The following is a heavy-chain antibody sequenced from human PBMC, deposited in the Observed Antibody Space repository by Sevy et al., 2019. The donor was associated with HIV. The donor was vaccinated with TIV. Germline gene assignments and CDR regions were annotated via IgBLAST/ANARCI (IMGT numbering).Heavy chain of an antibody. CDR3: AGVSVDTNFYGMDV. V-gene: IGHV3-48*03. Sequence: GGSLRLSCAASGFIFSSNEMNWVRQAPGKGLEWVSYIGSSGSPIYYADSVKGRFTISRGNAKNSLYLQMNSLRAEDTAVYYCAGVSVDTNFYGMDVWGQGTTVTVSS. CDR2: IGSSGSPI. J-gene: IGHJ6*02. CDR1: GFIFSSNE. D-gene: IGHD5-18*01.